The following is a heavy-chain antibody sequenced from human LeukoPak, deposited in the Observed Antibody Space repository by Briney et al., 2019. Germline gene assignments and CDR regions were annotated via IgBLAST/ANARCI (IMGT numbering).Heavy chain of an antibody. CDR3: ARSTYGDYVHDAFDI. V-gene: IGHV1-69*05. Sequence: SVKVSCKASGGTFSSYAISWVRQAPGQGLEWMGRIIPIFGTANYAQKSQGRVTITTDESTSTAYMELSSLRSEDTAVYYCARSTYGDYVHDAFDIWGQGTMVTVSS. D-gene: IGHD4-17*01. J-gene: IGHJ3*02. CDR1: GGTFSSYA. CDR2: IIPIFGTA.